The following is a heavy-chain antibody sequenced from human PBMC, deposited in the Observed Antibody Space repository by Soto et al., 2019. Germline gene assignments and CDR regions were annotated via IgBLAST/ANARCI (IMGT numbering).Heavy chain of an antibody. J-gene: IGHJ5*02. D-gene: IGHD6-13*01. CDR3: VRRHVSATGIDWFDP. V-gene: IGHV1-3*01. CDR2: IKAGNGET. Sequence: DSVNVCCTGSGYTFTSDGIHWVRQAPGHMLEWMRWIKAGNGETKYSPKFQGRVSTTRDTAASTAYMELSSLRSEDTAVYYCVRRHVSATGIDWFDPWGQGTLVTVSS. CDR1: GYTFTSDG.